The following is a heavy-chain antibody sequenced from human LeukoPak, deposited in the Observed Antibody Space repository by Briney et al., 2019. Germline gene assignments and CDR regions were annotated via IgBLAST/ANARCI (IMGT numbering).Heavy chain of an antibody. CDR1: GYTFTGYY. CDR3: ARRGGIQPRDD. V-gene: IGHV1-2*02. Sequence: SSVKVSCKASGYTFTGYYIHWVRQAPGQGLEWMGWINPNSGGTSYAQKFQGRVTMTRDTSISTAYMELSRLRSDDTAVYFCARRGGIQPRDDWGQGTLVTVSS. CDR2: INPNSGGT. J-gene: IGHJ4*02. D-gene: IGHD5-18*01.